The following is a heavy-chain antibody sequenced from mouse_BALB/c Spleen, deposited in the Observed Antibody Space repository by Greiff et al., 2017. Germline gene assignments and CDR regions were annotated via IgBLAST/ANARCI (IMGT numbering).Heavy chain of an antibody. J-gene: IGHJ4*01. CDR1: GFTFSSYY. Sequence: EVQRVESGGGLVKLGGSLKLSCAASGFTFSSYYMSWVRQTPEKRLELVAAINSNGGSTYYPDTVKGRFTISRDNAKNTLYLQMSSLKSEDTALYYCARHRTTVVAKDAMDYWGQGTSVTVSS. V-gene: IGHV5-6-2*01. CDR2: INSNGGST. D-gene: IGHD1-1*01. CDR3: ARHRTTVVAKDAMDY.